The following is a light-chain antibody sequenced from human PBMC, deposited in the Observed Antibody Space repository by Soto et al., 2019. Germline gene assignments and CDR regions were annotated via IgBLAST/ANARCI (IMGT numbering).Light chain of an antibody. CDR3: SSYAVFTSSA. CDR1: SSDVGTYDL. Sequence: QSALTQPASVSGSPGQSITISCTGTSSDVGTYDLVSWYQQHPGKAPKLMIYEVSKRPSGVSNRFSGSKSGNTASLTISGLQAGVVADRHSSSYAVFTSSAFGPGT. J-gene: IGLJ1*01. CDR2: EVS. V-gene: IGLV2-23*02.